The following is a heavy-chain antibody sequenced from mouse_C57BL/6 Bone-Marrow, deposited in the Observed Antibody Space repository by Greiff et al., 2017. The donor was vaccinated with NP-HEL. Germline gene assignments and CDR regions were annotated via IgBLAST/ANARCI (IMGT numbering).Heavy chain of an antibody. CDR3: TRGNSNWDPDY. V-gene: IGHV1-15*01. CDR1: GYTFTDYE. D-gene: IGHD4-1*01. CDR2: IDPETGGT. J-gene: IGHJ2*01. Sequence: VKLQQSGAELVRPGASVTLSCKASGYTFTDYEMHWVKQTPVHGLEWIGAIDPETGGTAYNQKFKGKAILTADKSSSTAYMELRSLTSEDSAVYYCTRGNSNWDPDYWGQGTTLTVSS.